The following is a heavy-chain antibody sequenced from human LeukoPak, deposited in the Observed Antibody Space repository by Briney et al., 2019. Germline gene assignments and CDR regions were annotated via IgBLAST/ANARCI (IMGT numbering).Heavy chain of an antibody. J-gene: IGHJ6*02. CDR3: ASDLGPGSYYTPAYYYHYGMDV. V-gene: IGHV3-53*01. CDR2: IYSGGST. CDR1: GFTVSSNC. Sequence: GGSLRLSCAASGFTVSSNCMTWVRQAPGKGLEWVSVIYSGGSTYYADSVKGRFTISRDNSKNTLYLQMNSLRAEDTAVYYCASDLGPGSYYTPAYYYHYGMDVSGQRTPLTVSS. D-gene: IGHD3-10*01.